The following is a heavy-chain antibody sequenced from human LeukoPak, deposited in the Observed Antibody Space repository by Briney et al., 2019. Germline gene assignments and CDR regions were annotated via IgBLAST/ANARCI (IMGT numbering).Heavy chain of an antibody. D-gene: IGHD3-10*01. V-gene: IGHV4-61*05. CDR3: VRGRAWFDP. J-gene: IGHJ5*02. Sequence: SETLSLTCTVSGGSISSSSYYWGWIRQPPGKGLEWIGYIYYSGNTNYNSSLESRVTISVDTSKNQFSLRLNSVTAADTAVYYCVRGRAWFDPWGQGTLVTVSS. CDR2: IYYSGNT. CDR1: GGSISSSSYY.